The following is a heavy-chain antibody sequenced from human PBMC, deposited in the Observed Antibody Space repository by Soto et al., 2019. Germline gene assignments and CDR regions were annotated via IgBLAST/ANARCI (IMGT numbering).Heavy chain of an antibody. J-gene: IGHJ6*02. V-gene: IGHV4-38-2*01. D-gene: IGHD2-21*01. Sequence: SETLSLTCAVSGYSISSGYYWGWIRQPPGKGLEWIGSIYHSGSTYYNPSLKSRVTISVDTSKNQFSLKLSSVTAADTAVYYCARGGDNTSYYYYGMDVWGQGTTVTVSS. CDR1: GYSISSGYY. CDR2: IYHSGST. CDR3: ARGGDNTSYYYYGMDV.